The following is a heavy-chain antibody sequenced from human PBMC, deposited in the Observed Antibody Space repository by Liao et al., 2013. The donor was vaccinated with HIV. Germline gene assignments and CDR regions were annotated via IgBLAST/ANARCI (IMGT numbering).Heavy chain of an antibody. D-gene: IGHD3-3*01. CDR1: GGSISSGGYS. CDR3: ARDRADFWSGYYVDV. CDR2: IQHSGST. J-gene: IGHJ6*03. V-gene: IGHV4-30-2*01. Sequence: QLQLLESGPGLVKPSQTLSLTCAVSGGSISSGGYSWSWLRQPPGKGLEWIGFIQHSGSTSYNPSLKSRVTISVDTSKNQFSLKLSSVTAADTAVYYCARDRADFWSGYYVDVWGKGTTVTVSS.